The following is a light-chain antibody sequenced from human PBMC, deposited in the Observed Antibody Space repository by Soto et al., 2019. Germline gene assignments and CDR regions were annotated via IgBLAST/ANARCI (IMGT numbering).Light chain of an antibody. CDR3: SSFTSSTTYV. Sequence: ALTQSASVSGSPGQSITISCTGTSSDVGSYNHVSWYQQHPGEVPKLIIFNVNDRPSGVSNRFSGSKSGNTASLTISGLQAEDEADYYCSSFTSSTTYVFGTGTKLTVL. V-gene: IGLV2-14*01. CDR1: SSDVGSYNH. CDR2: NVN. J-gene: IGLJ1*01.